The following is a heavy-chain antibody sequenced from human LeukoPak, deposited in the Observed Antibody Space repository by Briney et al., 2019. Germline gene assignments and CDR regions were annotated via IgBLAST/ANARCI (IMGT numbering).Heavy chain of an antibody. V-gene: IGHV3-20*04. CDR2: INWNGGST. D-gene: IGHD3-10*01. Sequence: PGGSLRLSSAASGFTFDDYGMSWVRQAPGKGLEWVSGINWNGGSTGYADSVKGRFTISRDNAKNSLYLQMNSLRAEDTALYYCASTMVRGVIITKHFDYWGQGTLVTVSS. J-gene: IGHJ4*02. CDR1: GFTFDDYG. CDR3: ASTMVRGVIITKHFDY.